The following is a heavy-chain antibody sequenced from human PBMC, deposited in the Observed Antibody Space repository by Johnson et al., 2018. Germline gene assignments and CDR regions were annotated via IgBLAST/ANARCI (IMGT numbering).Heavy chain of an antibody. J-gene: IGHJ3*02. CDR3: ARRVVGPRNYAFDM. V-gene: IGHV5-51*03. Sequence: KQPGESLKISCKGSGYNFATYWIGWVRQMPGKGLEWMGIIWPGDSDTRYSPSFQGQVTISVDKSISTAFLQWSSLKASDTAMYYCARRVVGPRNYAFDMWGQGTMVTVSS. D-gene: IGHD1-26*01. CDR2: IWPGDSDT. CDR1: GYNFATYW.